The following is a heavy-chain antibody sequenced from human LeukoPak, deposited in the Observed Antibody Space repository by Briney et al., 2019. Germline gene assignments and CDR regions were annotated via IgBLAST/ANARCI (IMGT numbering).Heavy chain of an antibody. CDR3: ARVNSRTIDY. CDR1: GDSISIYY. V-gene: IGHV4-59*01. Sequence: PSETLSLTCTVSGDSISIYYWSWIRQAPGRGLEWIGYIYSIGSTNYNPSLKSRVTMSVDTSKNQFSLKLSSVTAADTAVYYCARVNSRTIDYWGQGTLVTVSS. J-gene: IGHJ4*02. D-gene: IGHD3-3*01. CDR2: IYSIGST.